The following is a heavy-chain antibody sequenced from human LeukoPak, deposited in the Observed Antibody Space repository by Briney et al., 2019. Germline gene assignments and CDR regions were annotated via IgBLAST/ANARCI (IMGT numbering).Heavy chain of an antibody. CDR3: AKRHCSSTSCYFNWFDP. V-gene: IGHV3-23*01. D-gene: IGHD2-2*01. Sequence: GGSLRLSCAASGFRFSDYAMNWVRQAPGKGLEWVSLIIGSSGDTFYADSVKGRFTISRDNSKNTLYLQMNSLRAEDTAVYYCAKRHCSSTSCYFNWFDPWGQGTLVTVSS. J-gene: IGHJ5*02. CDR1: GFRFSDYA. CDR2: IIGSSGDT.